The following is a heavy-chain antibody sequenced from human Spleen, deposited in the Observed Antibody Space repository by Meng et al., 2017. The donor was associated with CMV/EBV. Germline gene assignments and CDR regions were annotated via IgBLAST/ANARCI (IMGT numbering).Heavy chain of an antibody. CDR3: AKDRGDGYNYNYYGMGV. CDR1: GFTFSSYA. D-gene: IGHD5-24*01. CDR2: ISGGGAST. V-gene: IGHV3-23*01. J-gene: IGHJ6*02. Sequence: GGSLRLSCAASGFTFSSYAMTWVRQAPGKGLEWVSAISGGGASTYYADSVKGRFTTSRDNSKNTLYLQMNSLRAEDTAVYYCAKDRGDGYNYNYYGMGVWGQGTTVTVSS.